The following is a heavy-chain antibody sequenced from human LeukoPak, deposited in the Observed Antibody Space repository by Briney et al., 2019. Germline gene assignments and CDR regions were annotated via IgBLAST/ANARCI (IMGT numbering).Heavy chain of an antibody. CDR3: ARDTHYDSSGYLDY. J-gene: IGHJ4*02. CDR1: GFTFSSYW. V-gene: IGHV3-74*01. Sequence: GGSLRLSCAASGFTFSSYWMHWVRQGPGKGLVWVSGINTDGSITNYADSVKGRFTISRDNAKNTLYLQMNSLRAEDTAVYYCARDTHYDSSGYLDYWGQGTLVTVSS. CDR2: INTDGSIT. D-gene: IGHD3-22*01.